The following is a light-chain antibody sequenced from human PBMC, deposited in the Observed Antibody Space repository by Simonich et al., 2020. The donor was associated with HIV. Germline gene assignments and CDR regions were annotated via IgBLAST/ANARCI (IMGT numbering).Light chain of an antibody. Sequence: EIVMTQSPATLSVSPGERVTLSCRASQGVSSNLAWYQQKPGQAPRLLIYGASTRATGTPARFSGSGSGTEFTLTISSLHAEDVAVYYCQQYYSTPYTFGQGTKLEIK. CDR1: QGVSSN. V-gene: IGKV3-15*01. J-gene: IGKJ2*01. CDR2: GAS. CDR3: QQYYSTPYT.